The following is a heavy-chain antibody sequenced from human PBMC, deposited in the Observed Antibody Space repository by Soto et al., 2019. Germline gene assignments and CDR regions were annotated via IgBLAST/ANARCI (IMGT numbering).Heavy chain of an antibody. Sequence: QVQLVQSGAEVKKPGASVKVSCKASGYTFTSYGISWVRQAPGQGLEWMGWISAYNGNTNHAQKLQGRVTMTTDTSTSTAYMELRSLRSDDTAVYYCARDLHPGGYCSGGSRYYYGMDVWGEGTTVTVSS. CDR1: GYTFTSYG. CDR2: ISAYNGNT. V-gene: IGHV1-18*01. D-gene: IGHD2-15*01. CDR3: ARDLHPGGYCSGGSRYYYGMDV. J-gene: IGHJ6*04.